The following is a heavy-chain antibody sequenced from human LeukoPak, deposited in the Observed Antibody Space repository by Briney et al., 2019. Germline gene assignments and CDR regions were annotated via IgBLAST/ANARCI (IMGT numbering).Heavy chain of an antibody. D-gene: IGHD6-19*01. J-gene: IGHJ4*02. CDR1: SGSISRSNW. Sequence: ASETLSLTCAVSSGSISRSNWWSWVRQPPGKGLEWIGEIYHSESTIYNPSLKSRVTISVNKSKNQFSRKLSSVTAADTAVYYCARVAVAGTIDYWGQGTLVTVSS. CDR2: IYHSEST. CDR3: ARVAVAGTIDY. V-gene: IGHV4-4*02.